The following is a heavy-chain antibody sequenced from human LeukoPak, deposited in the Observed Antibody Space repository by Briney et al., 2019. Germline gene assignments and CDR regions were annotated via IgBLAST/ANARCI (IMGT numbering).Heavy chain of an antibody. J-gene: IGHJ4*02. V-gene: IGHV1-2*02. CDR1: GYTFTGYY. CDR3: ARDRGSGSYYKLGY. Sequence: ASVKVSCKASGYTFTGYYMHWVRQAPGQGLEWMGWINPKSGGTNYAQKFQGRVTMTRDTSISTAYMELSRLRSDDTAVYYCARDRGSGSYYKLGYWGQGTLVTVSS. CDR2: INPKSGGT. D-gene: IGHD3-10*01.